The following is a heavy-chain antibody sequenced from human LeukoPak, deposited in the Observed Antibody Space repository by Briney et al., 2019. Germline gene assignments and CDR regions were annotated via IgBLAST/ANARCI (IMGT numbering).Heavy chain of an antibody. CDR2: IYHSGST. CDR3: ARASVTHYYYYYGMDV. Sequence: SQTLSLTCAVSGGSISSGGYSWRWIRQPPGKGLEWIGYIYHSGSTYYNPSLKSRVTISVDRSKHQFSLKLSSVTAADTAVYYCARASVTHYYYYYGMDVWGQGTTVTVSS. V-gene: IGHV4-30-2*01. J-gene: IGHJ6*02. D-gene: IGHD4-11*01. CDR1: GGSISSGGYS.